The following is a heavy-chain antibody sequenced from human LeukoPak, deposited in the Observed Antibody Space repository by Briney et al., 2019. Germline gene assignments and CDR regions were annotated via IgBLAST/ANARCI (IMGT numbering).Heavy chain of an antibody. V-gene: IGHV3-48*04. D-gene: IGHD3-10*01. CDR3: SRVRVSFDY. Sequence: GGSLRLSCAASGFTFSSYSMNWVRQAPGKGLEWVSYISSSSSTLYYADSVKGRFTISRDNAKNSLYLQMNSLRAEDTAVYYCSRVRVSFDYWGQGTLVTVAS. CDR2: ISSSSSTL. CDR1: GFTFSSYS. J-gene: IGHJ4*02.